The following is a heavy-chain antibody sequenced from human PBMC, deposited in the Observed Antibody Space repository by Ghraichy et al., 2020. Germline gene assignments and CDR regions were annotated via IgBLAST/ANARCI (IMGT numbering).Heavy chain of an antibody. V-gene: IGHV3-48*02. J-gene: IGHJ4*02. CDR3: ARDPGRVRGVISFDY. D-gene: IGHD3-10*01. CDR2: ISSSSRNI. CDR1: GFTFSTYS. Sequence: ETLSLTCAASGFTFSTYSMNWVRQAPGKGLEWVSYISSSSRNIQYAESVKGRFTISRDNAKNSMYLQMNSLRDKDTAVYYCARDPGRVRGVISFDYWGQGTLVTVSS.